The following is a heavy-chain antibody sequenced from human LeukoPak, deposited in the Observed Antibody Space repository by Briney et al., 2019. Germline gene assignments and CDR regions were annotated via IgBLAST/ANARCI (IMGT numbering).Heavy chain of an antibody. J-gene: IGHJ5*02. CDR3: ARDATLLLWFGELRSWFDP. D-gene: IGHD3-10*01. CDR2: VDHTGST. Sequence: SETLSLTCSVSDDSITMYYWTWIRQPPGKGLEWIGYVDHTGSTNFNPSLNGRVSISRDTTKNLFSLKLSSVTAADTAVYYCARDATLLLWFGELRSWFDPWGQGTLVTVSS. V-gene: IGHV4-4*08. CDR1: DDSITMYY.